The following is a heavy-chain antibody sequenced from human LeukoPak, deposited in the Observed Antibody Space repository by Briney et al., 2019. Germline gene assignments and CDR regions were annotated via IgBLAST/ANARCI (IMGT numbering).Heavy chain of an antibody. D-gene: IGHD2-15*01. CDR1: GFIFSSYD. J-gene: IGHJ6*02. CDR3: ARVCGGSCYGSYYYGMDV. CDR2: IGTAGDT. Sequence: GGSLRLSCAASGFIFSSYDMYWVRQVTGKGLEWVSAIGTAGDTYYPGSVKGRFTISREDAKNSLYLQMNSLRAGDTAVYYCARVCGGSCYGSYYYGMDVWGQGTTVTVSS. V-gene: IGHV3-13*01.